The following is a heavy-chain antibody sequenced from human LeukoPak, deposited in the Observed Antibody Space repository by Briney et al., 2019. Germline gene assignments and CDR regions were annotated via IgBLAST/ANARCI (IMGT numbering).Heavy chain of an antibody. Sequence: GGSLRLSCAASGFTFSSYWMSWVRQAPGKGLEWVSAISGSGGSTYYADSVKGRFTISRDNAKNSLYLQMNSLRAEDTAVYYCARGGVEMATIIYYYYYMDVWGKGTTVTISS. CDR1: GFTFSSYW. J-gene: IGHJ6*03. D-gene: IGHD5-24*01. CDR2: ISGSGGST. CDR3: ARGGVEMATIIYYYYYMDV. V-gene: IGHV3-23*01.